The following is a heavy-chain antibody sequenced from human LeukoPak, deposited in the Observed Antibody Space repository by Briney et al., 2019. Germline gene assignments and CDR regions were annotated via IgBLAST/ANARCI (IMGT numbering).Heavy chain of an antibody. D-gene: IGHD3-22*01. CDR2: ISGSGGST. CDR3: ANLGYYYDSSEPRD. V-gene: IGHV3-23*01. Sequence: EGSLRLSCAASGFTFDDYGMSWVRQAPGKGLEWVSAISGSGGSTYYADSVKGRFTISRDNSKNTLYLQMDSLRAEDTAVYYCANLGYYYDSSEPRDWGQGTLVTVSS. J-gene: IGHJ4*02. CDR1: GFTFDDYG.